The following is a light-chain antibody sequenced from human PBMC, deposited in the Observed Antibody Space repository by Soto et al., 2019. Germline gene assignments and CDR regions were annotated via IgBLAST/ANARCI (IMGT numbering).Light chain of an antibody. Sequence: EIVMTQSPATLSVSPGERATLSCRASQSVSTNLAWYQQKPGLAPRLLIYGASTRATGIPARFSGSGSGTEFSLTINSLQSEDFAVYYCQHYNNWWAFGQGTK. J-gene: IGKJ1*01. CDR3: QHYNNWWA. CDR2: GAS. CDR1: QSVSTN. V-gene: IGKV3-15*01.